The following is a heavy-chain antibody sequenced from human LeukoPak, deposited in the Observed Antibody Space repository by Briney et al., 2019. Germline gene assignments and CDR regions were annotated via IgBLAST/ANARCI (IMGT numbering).Heavy chain of an antibody. Sequence: GGSLRLSCAASGFSFSTYNMNWVRQAPGKGLEWVSSITTSSTYIYYADSVKGRFTISRDNSKNTLYLQMNSLRAEDTAVYYCAKDLGGSRDGYIDYFDYWGQGTLVTVSS. J-gene: IGHJ4*02. CDR2: ITTSSTYI. CDR1: GFSFSTYN. CDR3: AKDLGGSRDGYIDYFDY. D-gene: IGHD5-24*01. V-gene: IGHV3-21*04.